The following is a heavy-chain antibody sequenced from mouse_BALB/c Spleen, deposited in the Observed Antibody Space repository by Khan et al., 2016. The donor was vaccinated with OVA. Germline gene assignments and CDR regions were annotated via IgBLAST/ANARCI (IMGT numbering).Heavy chain of an antibody. Sequence: EVELVESGGDLVRPGGSLKLSCSASGFTFSTYSMSWVRQTPDKRLEWVATISSAGDYTFFPDSVKGRFTISRDNARNTLYLQMGSLRSEDTAMYYCASHLTGSFAYWGQGTLVTVSA. CDR1: GFTFSTYS. CDR3: ASHLTGSFAY. V-gene: IGHV5-6*01. J-gene: IGHJ3*01. CDR2: ISSAGDYT. D-gene: IGHD4-1*01.